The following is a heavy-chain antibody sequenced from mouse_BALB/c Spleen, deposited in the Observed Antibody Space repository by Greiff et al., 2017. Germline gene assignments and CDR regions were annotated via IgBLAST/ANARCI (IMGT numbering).Heavy chain of an antibody. CDR1: GYTFTSYW. V-gene: IGHV1-69*02. Sequence: QVQLQQPGAELVRPGASVKLSCKASGYTFTSYWMHWVKQRPGQGLEWIGEIDPSDSYTNYNQKFKGKATLTVDKSSSTAYMQLSSLTSEDSAVFYCALMIRTEEVGDWGQGTTLTVSS. D-gene: IGHD2-4*01. J-gene: IGHJ2*01. CDR3: ALMIRTEEVGD. CDR2: IDPSDSYT.